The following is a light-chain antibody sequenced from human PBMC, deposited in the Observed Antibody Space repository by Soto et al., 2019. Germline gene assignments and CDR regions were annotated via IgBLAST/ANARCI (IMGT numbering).Light chain of an antibody. CDR2: GAS. J-gene: IGKJ1*01. Sequence: EIVLTQSPGTLSLSPGERATLSCRASQSVSSSYLAWYQQKPGQAPRLLIYGASSSATGIPDRFSGSGSGTDFTLTSSRLEPKDFAVYYCQQYSSSPWTFGQGTKVEIK. CDR3: QQYSSSPWT. CDR1: QSVSSSY. V-gene: IGKV3-20*01.